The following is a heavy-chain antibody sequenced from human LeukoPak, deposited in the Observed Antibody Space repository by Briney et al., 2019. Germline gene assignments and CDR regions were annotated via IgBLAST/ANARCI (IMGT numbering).Heavy chain of an antibody. CDR3: ARHGPANSFDF. CDR1: GASIRPYY. D-gene: IGHD1/OR15-1a*01. J-gene: IGHJ4*02. Sequence: SSETLSLTCSVSGASIRPYYWSWLRQSPGKGLEWIGFMYYSGTRNYNPSLTGRITISVDTSKNQFPLHLSSVTAADTAVYYCARHGPANSFDFWGRGNLVTVSS. CDR2: MYYSGTR. V-gene: IGHV4-59*08.